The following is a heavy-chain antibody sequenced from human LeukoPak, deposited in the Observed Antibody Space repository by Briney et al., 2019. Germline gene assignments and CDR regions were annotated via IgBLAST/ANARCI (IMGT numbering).Heavy chain of an antibody. CDR1: GYSIIIDNY. D-gene: IGHD3-22*01. V-gene: IGHV4-38-2*01. Sequence: SETLSLTCAVSGYSIIIDNYWVWIRQPPGQGLEWTGGIYHSCSTYYNPSLKSRVTMSVDTPKNQFSLKLSSVPAADTAVYYCARAPRDSSSSNYMRRFDYWGQGTLVTVSS. J-gene: IGHJ4*02. CDR3: ARAPRDSSSSNYMRRFDY. CDR2: IYHSCST.